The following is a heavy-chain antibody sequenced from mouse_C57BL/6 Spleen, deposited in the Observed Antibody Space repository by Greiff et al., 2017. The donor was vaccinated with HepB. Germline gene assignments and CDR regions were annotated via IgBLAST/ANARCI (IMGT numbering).Heavy chain of an antibody. CDR3: ARRGRAGPLRGLVDY. Sequence: QVQLQQPGAELVRPGSSVKLSCKASGYTFTSYWMDWVKQRPGQGLEWIGNIYPSDSETHYNQKFKDKATLTVDKSSSTAYMQLSSLTSEDSAVYYCARRGRAGPLRGLVDYWGQGTTLTVSS. V-gene: IGHV1-61*01. CDR2: IYPSDSET. J-gene: IGHJ2*01. CDR1: GYTFTSYW. D-gene: IGHD6-1*01.